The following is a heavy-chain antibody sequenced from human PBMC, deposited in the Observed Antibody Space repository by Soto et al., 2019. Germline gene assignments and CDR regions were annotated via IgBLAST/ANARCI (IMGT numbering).Heavy chain of an antibody. Sequence: QVQLQESGPGLVKPSETLSLTCTVSGGSISSYYWSWIRQPPGKGLEWIGYIYYSGSTNYNPSLKSRVTISVDTSKNQFSLKLSSVTAADTAVYYCARDRYSSSWYSYYYYGMDVWGQGTTVTVSS. V-gene: IGHV4-59*01. D-gene: IGHD6-13*01. CDR2: IYYSGST. J-gene: IGHJ6*02. CDR1: GGSISSYY. CDR3: ARDRYSSSWYSYYYYGMDV.